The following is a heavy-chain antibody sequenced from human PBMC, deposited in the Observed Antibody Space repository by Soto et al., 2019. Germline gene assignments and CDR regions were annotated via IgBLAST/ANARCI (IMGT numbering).Heavy chain of an antibody. CDR1: GFTFSSYA. CDR3: AKDGYCSSTSCYGNYYYYYMDV. J-gene: IGHJ6*03. CDR2: ISYDGSNT. D-gene: IGHD2-2*01. V-gene: IGHV3-30-3*01. Sequence: GGSLRLSXAASGFTFSSYAMHWVRQAQGKGLEWVAVISYDGSNTYYADSVKGRFTISRDNAKNALYLQMNSLRAEDTALYYCAKDGYCSSTSCYGNYYYYYMDVWGKGTTVTVSS.